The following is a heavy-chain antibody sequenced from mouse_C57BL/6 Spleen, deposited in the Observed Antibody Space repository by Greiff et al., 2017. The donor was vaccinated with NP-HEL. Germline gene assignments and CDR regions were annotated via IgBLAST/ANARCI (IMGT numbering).Heavy chain of an antibody. Sequence: QVQLQQSGPELVKPGASVKISCKASGYAFSSSWMNWVKQRPGKGLEWIGRIYPGDGDTNYNGKFKGKATLTADKSSSTAYMQLSSLTSEDSAVYFCARGEGYVSSDWYFDVWGTGTTVTVSS. D-gene: IGHD2-2*01. V-gene: IGHV1-82*01. J-gene: IGHJ1*03. CDR3: ARGEGYVSSDWYFDV. CDR1: GYAFSSSW. CDR2: IYPGDGDT.